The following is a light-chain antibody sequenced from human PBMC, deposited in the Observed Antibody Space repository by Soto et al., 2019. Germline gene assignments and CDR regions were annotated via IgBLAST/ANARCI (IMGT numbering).Light chain of an antibody. CDR2: GAS. V-gene: IGKV3-20*01. J-gene: IGKJ1*01. Sequence: EIVLTQSPGTLSLSPGERATLSCRSSQSVSSNYLAWYQRKPGQAPRLLIYGASNRATGIPDRFSGSGSGTDFTLTISRLEPEDFAVYYCQQYVTSPWAFGQGTKVDI. CDR3: QQYVTSPWA. CDR1: QSVSSNY.